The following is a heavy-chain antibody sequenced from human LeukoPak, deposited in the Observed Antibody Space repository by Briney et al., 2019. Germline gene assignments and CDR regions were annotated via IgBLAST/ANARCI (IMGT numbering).Heavy chain of an antibody. CDR2: ISSSSSYI. CDR3: ARAYTAMARFDS. CDR1: GFTFSSYS. J-gene: IGHJ5*01. D-gene: IGHD5-18*01. Sequence: TGGSLRLSCAASGFTFSSYSMNWVRQAPGKGLEWVSSISSSSSYIYYADSVKGRFTISRDNAKNSLYLQMNSLRAEDTAVYYCARAYTAMARFDSWGQGTLVTVSS. V-gene: IGHV3-21*01.